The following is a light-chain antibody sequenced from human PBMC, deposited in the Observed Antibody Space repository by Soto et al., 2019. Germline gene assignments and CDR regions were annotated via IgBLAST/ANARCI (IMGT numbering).Light chain of an antibody. J-gene: IGKJ1*01. CDR1: QRISTW. V-gene: IGKV1-5*01. CDR2: DAS. Sequence: DIQMTQSPSTLSASVGDGVTITCRASQRISTWLAWYQQKPGKAPKLLISDASSLETGVPSRFSGSGSGTKFTLTIASLQPDEFATYYCQQYETFSGTFGPGTKVDI. CDR3: QQYETFSGT.